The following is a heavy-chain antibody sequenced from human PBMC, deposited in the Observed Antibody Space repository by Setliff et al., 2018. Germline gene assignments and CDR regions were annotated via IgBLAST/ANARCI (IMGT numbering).Heavy chain of an antibody. J-gene: IGHJ5*02. CDR1: GFTVSSSD. D-gene: IGHD3-3*01. V-gene: IGHV3-21*01. Sequence: GGSLRLSCAASGFTVSSSDMSWVRQAPGKGLEWVTAISSSSTYIFYADSVKGRFTISRDNARNALYLQMNSLRAEDTAVYFCARDVYDFRTGLGGPWGQGTRVTVSS. CDR3: ARDVYDFRTGLGGP. CDR2: ISSSSTYI.